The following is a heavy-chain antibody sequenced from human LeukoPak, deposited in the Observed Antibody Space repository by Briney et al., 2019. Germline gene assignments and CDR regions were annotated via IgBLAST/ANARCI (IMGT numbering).Heavy chain of an antibody. CDR3: ARGSRYCSGGSCYFHYWYFDL. J-gene: IGHJ2*01. Sequence: SETLSLTCTVSGGSISSYYWSWIRQPPGKGLEWIGYIYYSGSTNYNPSLKSRVTISVDTSKNQFSLKLSSVTAADTAVYYCARGSRYCSGGSCYFHYWYFDLWGRGTLVTVSS. V-gene: IGHV4-59*01. CDR2: IYYSGST. CDR1: GGSISSYY. D-gene: IGHD2-15*01.